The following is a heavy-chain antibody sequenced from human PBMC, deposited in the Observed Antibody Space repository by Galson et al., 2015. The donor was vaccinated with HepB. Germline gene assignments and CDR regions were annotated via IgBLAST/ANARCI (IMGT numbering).Heavy chain of an antibody. CDR3: AGHSSGWSYFNY. V-gene: IGHV3-66*04. CDR1: GFTVSSNY. J-gene: IGHJ4*02. Sequence: SLRLSCAASGFTVSSNYMSWVRQAPGKGLEWVSIIYSGGNTYYADSVKGRFTISRDNSKNTLYLQMNSLRAEDTAVYYCAGHSSGWSYFNYWGQGTLVTVSS. D-gene: IGHD6-19*01. CDR2: IYSGGNT.